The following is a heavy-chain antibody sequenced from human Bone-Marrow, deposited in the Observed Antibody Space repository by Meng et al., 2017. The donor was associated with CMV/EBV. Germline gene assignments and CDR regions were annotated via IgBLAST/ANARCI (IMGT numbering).Heavy chain of an antibody. CDR1: GYTFTSYY. CDR2: INPSGGST. CDR3: ARDGNVGDQGAGGGLDY. V-gene: IGHV1-46*01. Sequence: ASVKVSCKASGYTFTSYYMHWVRQAPGQGLEWMGIINPSGGSTSYAQKFQGRVTMTRDTSTSTVYMELSSLRSEDTAVYYCARDGNVGDQGAGGGLDYWGQGTLVTVYS. J-gene: IGHJ4*02. D-gene: IGHD3-10*01.